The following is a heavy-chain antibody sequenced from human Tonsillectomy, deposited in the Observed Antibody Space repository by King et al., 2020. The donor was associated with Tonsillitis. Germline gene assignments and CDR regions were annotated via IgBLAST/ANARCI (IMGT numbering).Heavy chain of an antibody. CDR2: IYHSGST. CDR3: ARGIYGSSGYPRYYYGMDV. V-gene: IGHV4-38-2*01. CDR1: GYSISSGYY. D-gene: IGHD6-13*01. J-gene: IGHJ6*02. Sequence: QLQESGPGLVKPSETLSLTCAVSGYSISSGYYWGWIRQPPGKGLEWIGSIYHSGSTYYNPSLKSRVTISEDTSKNQFSLKLSSVTAADTAVYYRARGIYGSSGYPRYYYGMDVWGQGTTVTVSS.